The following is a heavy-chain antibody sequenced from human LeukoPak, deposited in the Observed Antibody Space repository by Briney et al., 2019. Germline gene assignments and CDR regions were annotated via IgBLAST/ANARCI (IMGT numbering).Heavy chain of an antibody. CDR1: GFTFSSYE. CDR2: IRYDGSNK. D-gene: IGHD3-10*01. J-gene: IGHJ6*03. CDR3: AKRRRYGSASYYYYYMDV. V-gene: IGHV3-30*02. Sequence: GGSLRLSCAASGFTFSSYEMNWVRQAPGKGLEWVAFIRYDGSNKYYADSVKGRFTISRDNSKNTLYLQMNSLRAEDTAVYYCAKRRRYGSASYYYYYMDVWGKGTTVTISS.